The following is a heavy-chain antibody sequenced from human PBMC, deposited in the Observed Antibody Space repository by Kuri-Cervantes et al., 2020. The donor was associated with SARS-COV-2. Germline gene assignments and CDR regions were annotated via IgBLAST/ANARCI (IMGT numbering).Heavy chain of an antibody. V-gene: IGHV3-21*01. CDR3: AKTLRVYSSSPFDY. CDR1: GFTFSTYS. D-gene: IGHD6-13*01. CDR2: ISSSSSQR. Sequence: GESLKISCAASGFTFSTYSMTWVRQAPGKGLEWVSSISSSSSQRYYVDSVKGRFTISRDNAKNSLYLQMNSPRAEDTAVYYCAKTLRVYSSSPFDYWGQGTLVTVSS. J-gene: IGHJ4*02.